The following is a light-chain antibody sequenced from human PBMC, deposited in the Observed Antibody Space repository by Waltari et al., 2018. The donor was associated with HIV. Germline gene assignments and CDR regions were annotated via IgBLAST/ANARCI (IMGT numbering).Light chain of an antibody. CDR2: EVS. J-gene: IGLJ3*02. V-gene: IGLV2-14*01. CDR1: RSDRDNFKS. Sequence: QSALTQPASVPGSPGQSLTISCTRTRSDRDNFKSVPWYQHHPGKAPKVIIYEVSHRPSGVSYRFSGSKSGHTASLTISGLQAEDEADYFCMSYISSATPEFGGGTKLTVL. CDR3: MSYISSATPE.